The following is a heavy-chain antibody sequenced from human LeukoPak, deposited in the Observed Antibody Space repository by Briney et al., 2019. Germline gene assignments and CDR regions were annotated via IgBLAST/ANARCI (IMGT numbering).Heavy chain of an antibody. J-gene: IGHJ3*02. CDR1: GGSISSYY. D-gene: IGHD3-10*01. Sequence: SETLSLTCTVSGGSISSYYWIWIRQPAGKGLEWIGRIYTSGSTNYNPSLKSRVTMSVDTSKNQFSLKLSSVTAADTAVYYCARGRRITMVRGVSRVNPFDIWGQGTMVTVSS. V-gene: IGHV4-4*07. CDR2: IYTSGST. CDR3: ARGRRITMVRGVSRVNPFDI.